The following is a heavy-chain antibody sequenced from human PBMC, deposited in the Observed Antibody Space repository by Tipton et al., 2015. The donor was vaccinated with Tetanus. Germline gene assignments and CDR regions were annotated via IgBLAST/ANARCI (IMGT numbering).Heavy chain of an antibody. CDR2: IVPKFPTT. CDR3: VRHRIGVAHKGQTRFDP. V-gene: IGHV1-69*01. J-gene: IGHJ5*02. CDR1: GGTYTTHG. Sequence: QSGPEVKRPGSSVKVSCKASGGTYTTHGVTWVRQAPGQSLEWMGGIVPKFPTTNYAQKFEGRLTITADESATTAHMELRGLRLDDTAIYYCVRHRIGVAHKGQTRFDPWGQGTLVTVSS. D-gene: IGHD2/OR15-2a*01.